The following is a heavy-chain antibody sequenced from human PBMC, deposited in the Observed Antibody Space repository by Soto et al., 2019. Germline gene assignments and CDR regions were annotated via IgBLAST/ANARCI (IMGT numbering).Heavy chain of an antibody. D-gene: IGHD3-22*01. V-gene: IGHV1-69*13. CDR3: AASYDSSGYPFDY. CDR2: IIPIFGTA. Sequence: SVKVSCKASGGTFSSYAISWVRQAPGQGLEWMGGIIPIFGTANYAQKFQGRVTITADESTSTAYMELSSLRSEDTAVYYCAASYDSSGYPFDYWGQGTLVTVSS. CDR1: GGTFSSYA. J-gene: IGHJ4*02.